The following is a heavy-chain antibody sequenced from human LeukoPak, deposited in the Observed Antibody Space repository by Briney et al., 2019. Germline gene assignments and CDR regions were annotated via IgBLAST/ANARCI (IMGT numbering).Heavy chain of an antibody. CDR3: ARGRITMVRGAPWYFDL. J-gene: IGHJ2*01. V-gene: IGHV4-31*03. D-gene: IGHD3-10*01. CDR1: GGSISSGGYY. CDR2: IYYSGST. Sequence: SETLSLTCTVSGGSISSGGYYWSWIRQPPGKGLEWIGYIYYSGSTYYNPSLKSRVTISVDTTKNQFSLKLSSVTAADTAVYYCARGRITMVRGAPWYFDLWGRGTLVTVSS.